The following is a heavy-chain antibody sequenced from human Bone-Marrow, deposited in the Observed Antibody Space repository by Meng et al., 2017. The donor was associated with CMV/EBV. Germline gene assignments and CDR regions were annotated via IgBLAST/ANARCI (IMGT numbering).Heavy chain of an antibody. V-gene: IGHV3-21*01. CDR1: GITFSSYS. D-gene: IGHD3-3*01. CDR2: ISSSSSYI. CDR3: ARDYDSWSGYYTGIVRYYYGMDV. J-gene: IGHJ6*02. Sequence: GESLKISCAASGITFSSYSMNWVRQAPGKELEWVSSISSSSSYIYYADSVKGRFTISRDNAKNSMYLQMNSRRAEDTAVYYCARDYDSWSGYYTGIVRYYYGMDVWGQGTTVTVSS.